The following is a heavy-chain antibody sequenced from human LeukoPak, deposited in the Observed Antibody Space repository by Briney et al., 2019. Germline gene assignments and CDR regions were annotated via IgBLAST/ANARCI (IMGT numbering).Heavy chain of an antibody. V-gene: IGHV3-7*01. J-gene: IGHJ4*02. Sequence: GGSQRLSCVGTGFSFSNYWMNWVRQAPGKGLEWVANIKEDGSQIYYVDSVKGRFTISRDNAKNSVYLQMNSLRAEDTAVYYYAGSSGWLFDYWGQGTLVAVSS. CDR3: AGSSGWLFDY. CDR1: GFSFSNYW. D-gene: IGHD6-19*01. CDR2: IKEDGSQI.